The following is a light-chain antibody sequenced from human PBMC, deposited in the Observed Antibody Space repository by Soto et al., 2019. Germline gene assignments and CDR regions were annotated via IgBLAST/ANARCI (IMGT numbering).Light chain of an antibody. CDR3: SSYTGTSTFV. Sequence: QSALTQPASVSGSPGQSITISCTGTSRDVGTYNFVSWYQQHPGKAPKLMIYDVSNRPSGVSTRFSGSKSGNTASLTISGLQAEDEADYYCSSYTGTSTFVFGGGTQLTVL. CDR1: SRDVGTYNF. CDR2: DVS. J-gene: IGLJ2*01. V-gene: IGLV2-14*01.